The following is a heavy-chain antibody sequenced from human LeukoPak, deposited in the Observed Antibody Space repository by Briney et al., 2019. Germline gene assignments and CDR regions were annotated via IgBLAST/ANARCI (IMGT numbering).Heavy chain of an antibody. CDR3: ARVAGRGLYYSDY. D-gene: IGHD3-10*01. Sequence: SETLSLTCAVSGGSISSSNWWSWVRQPPGKGLEWIGEIYHSGSTNYNPSLRSRVTISVDKSKNQFSLKLSSVTAADTAVYYCARVAGRGLYYSDYWGQGTLVTVSS. CDR2: IYHSGST. V-gene: IGHV4-4*02. J-gene: IGHJ4*02. CDR1: GGSISSSNW.